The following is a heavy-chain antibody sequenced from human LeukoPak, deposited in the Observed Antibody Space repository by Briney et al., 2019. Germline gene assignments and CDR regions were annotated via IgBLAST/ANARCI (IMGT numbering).Heavy chain of an antibody. CDR1: GGTISRYY. CDR3: ARHESAVGALFF. CDR2: IYSSGST. Sequence: SETLSLTCTVSGGTISRYYWSWIRQSPGGGLKWIGYIYSSGSTNSNPSLKSRVSISVDMSKNQFSLKLSSVTAADTAVYYCARHESAVGALFFWGQGTLVTVSS. V-gene: IGHV4-59*08. J-gene: IGHJ4*02. D-gene: IGHD1-26*01.